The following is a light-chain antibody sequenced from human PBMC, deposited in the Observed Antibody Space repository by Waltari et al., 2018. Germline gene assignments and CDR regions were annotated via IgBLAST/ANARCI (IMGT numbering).Light chain of an antibody. V-gene: IGKV3-15*01. CDR1: QSVSID. Sequence: VMTQSPATLSVSPGERATLSCRASQSVSIDLVWYQQKPGQAPRLLIYGASTRATGVPARFSGSGSGTDFTLTISSLQSEDVAIYYCQQYNKWPTFGGGTKVDIK. CDR2: GAS. J-gene: IGKJ4*01. CDR3: QQYNKWPT.